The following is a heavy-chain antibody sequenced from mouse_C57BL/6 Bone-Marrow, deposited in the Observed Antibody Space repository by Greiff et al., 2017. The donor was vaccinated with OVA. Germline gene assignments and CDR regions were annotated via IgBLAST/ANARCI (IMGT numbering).Heavy chain of an antibody. CDR3: ARWGTTVVAPFDY. CDR1: GYTFTSYW. D-gene: IGHD1-1*01. CDR2: IDPSASYT. V-gene: IGHV1-69*01. Sequence: QVQLQQPGAELVMPGASVKLSCKASGYTFTSYWMHWVKQRPGQGLEWIGEIDPSASYTNYTQKFKGKSTLTVDKSSSTAYMQLSSLTSEDSAVYYCARWGTTVVAPFDYWGQGTTLTVSS. J-gene: IGHJ2*01.